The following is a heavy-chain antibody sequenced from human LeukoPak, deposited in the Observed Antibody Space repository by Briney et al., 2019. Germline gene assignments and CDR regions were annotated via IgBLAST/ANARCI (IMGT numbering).Heavy chain of an antibody. D-gene: IGHD3-22*01. J-gene: IGHJ4*02. CDR3: ARVGRRITMIFGY. Sequence: ASVTVSCKASGYTFTSYDINWVRQATGQGLEWMGWMNPNSGNTGYAQKFQGRVTITRNTSISTAYMELSSLRSEDTAVYYCARVGRRITMIFGYWGQGTLVTVSS. CDR2: MNPNSGNT. CDR1: GYTFTSYD. V-gene: IGHV1-8*03.